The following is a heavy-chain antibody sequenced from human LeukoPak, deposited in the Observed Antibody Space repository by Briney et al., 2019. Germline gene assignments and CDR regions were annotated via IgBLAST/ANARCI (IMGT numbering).Heavy chain of an antibody. Sequence: ASVKVSCKASGYTFTIYDINWVRQATGQGLEWMGWMNPNSGNTGYAQKFQGRVTITRNTSISTAYMELSSLRSEDTAVYYCARRSSSIRGGATFDYWGQGTLVTVSS. V-gene: IGHV1-8*03. J-gene: IGHJ4*02. D-gene: IGHD6-6*01. CDR3: ARRSSSIRGGATFDY. CDR2: MNPNSGNT. CDR1: GYTFTIYD.